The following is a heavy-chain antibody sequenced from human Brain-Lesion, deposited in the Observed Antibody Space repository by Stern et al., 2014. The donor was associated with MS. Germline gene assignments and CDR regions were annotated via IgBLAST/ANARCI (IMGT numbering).Heavy chain of an antibody. D-gene: IGHD1-14*01. V-gene: IGHV3-9*01. Sequence: EVQLVESGGDLVQPGRSLRLSCAAFGFTFDDYAMHWVRQAPGKGLEWVAGISCNSGTIGDADSVKGRFTTSRDNAYSSLYLQMNSLRPEDTALYYCARDITGSSAYFAYWGQGTLVTVSS. CDR2: ISCNSGTI. J-gene: IGHJ4*02. CDR3: ARDITGSSAYFAY. CDR1: GFTFDDYA.